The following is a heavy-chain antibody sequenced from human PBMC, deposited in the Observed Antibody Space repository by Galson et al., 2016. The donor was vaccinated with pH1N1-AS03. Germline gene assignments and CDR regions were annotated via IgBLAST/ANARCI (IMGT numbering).Heavy chain of an antibody. D-gene: IGHD6-19*01. CDR1: GFTLGSYT. J-gene: IGHJ6*02. V-gene: IGHV3-23*01. Sequence: SLRLSCAASGFTLGSYTMSWVRQAPGKGLEWVSAIRGSGTGTHYADSVRGRFTISRDISKNSLYLQMNSLRPEDTAVYYCAKAVAGSLNLYYYYGADVWGQGTTVTVSS. CDR2: IRGSGTGT. CDR3: AKAVAGSLNLYYYYGADV.